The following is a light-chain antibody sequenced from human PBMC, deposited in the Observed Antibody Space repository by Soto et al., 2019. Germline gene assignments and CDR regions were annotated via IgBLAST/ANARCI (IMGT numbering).Light chain of an antibody. CDR1: SSDIGSYNY. Sequence: QSALTQPASVSGSPGQSITISCTGTSSDIGSYNYVSWYQQYPGKAPKLMVYDVSNRPSGVSNRFSGSKSGNTVSLTISGLQAEDEADYYCSSFTTSSTLFGGGTKLTVL. CDR3: SSFTTSSTL. J-gene: IGLJ2*01. CDR2: DVS. V-gene: IGLV2-14*01.